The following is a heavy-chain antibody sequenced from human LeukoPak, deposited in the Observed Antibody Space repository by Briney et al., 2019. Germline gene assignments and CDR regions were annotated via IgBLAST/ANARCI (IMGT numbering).Heavy chain of an antibody. V-gene: IGHV1-2*02. J-gene: IGHJ4*02. CDR3: ARKGIAARTLDY. D-gene: IGHD6-6*01. Sequence: VKVSCKASGYTFTSYYMHWVRQAPGQGLEWMGWINPNSGGTNYAQKFQGRVTMTRDTSISTAYMELSRLRSDDTAVYYCARKGIAARTLDYWGQGTLVTVSS. CDR2: INPNSGGT. CDR1: GYTFTSYY.